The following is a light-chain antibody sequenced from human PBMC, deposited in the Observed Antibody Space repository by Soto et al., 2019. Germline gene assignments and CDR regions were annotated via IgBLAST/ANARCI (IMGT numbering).Light chain of an antibody. V-gene: IGLV1-47*01. CDR1: SSNIGSNY. J-gene: IGLJ3*02. CDR2: RNN. CDR3: AAWDDSLSGWV. Sequence: QSVLTQPPSASGTPGQRVTISCSGSSSNIGSNYVYWYQQLPGTAPKLLIYRNNQRPSGVPDRFSGSKCGTSGSLAISGLRCEDEADYYCAAWDDSLSGWVFGGGTKVTVL.